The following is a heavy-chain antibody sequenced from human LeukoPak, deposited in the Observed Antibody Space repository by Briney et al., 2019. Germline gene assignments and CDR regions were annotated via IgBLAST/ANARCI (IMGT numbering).Heavy chain of an antibody. D-gene: IGHD5-12*01. CDR3: AEGRGSGYAGLYYFDY. J-gene: IGHJ4*02. V-gene: IGHV3-23*01. CDR2: ISGSGGST. Sequence: PGGSLRLSCAASGFTFSSYAMSWVRQAPGKGLEWVSAISGSGGSTYYADSVKGRFTISRDNSKNTLYLQMNSLRAEDTAVYYCAEGRGSGYAGLYYFDYWGQGTLVTVSS. CDR1: GFTFSSYA.